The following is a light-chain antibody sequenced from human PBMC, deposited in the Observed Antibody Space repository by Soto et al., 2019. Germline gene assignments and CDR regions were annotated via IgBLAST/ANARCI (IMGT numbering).Light chain of an antibody. CDR1: STDVGGYNY. V-gene: IGLV2-8*01. J-gene: IGLJ1*01. CDR2: EVN. CDR3: SSYLNYNSEV. Sequence: QSALTPPPSASGSPGDSVTISCTGTSTDVGGYNYVSWYQRHPGKAPKLIIYEVNKRPSGVPDRFSGSKSGNTASLTVSGLQAEDEADYYCSSYLNYNSEVFGTGTKVTVL.